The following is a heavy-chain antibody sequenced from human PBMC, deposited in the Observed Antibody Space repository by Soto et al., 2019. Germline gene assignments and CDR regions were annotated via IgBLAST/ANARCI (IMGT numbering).Heavy chain of an antibody. CDR2: IYQSGST. J-gene: IGHJ5*02. D-gene: IGHD4-17*01. CDR1: GGSISSSNW. V-gene: IGHV4-4*02. Sequence: QVQLQESGPGLVKPSGTLSLTCAVSGGSISSSNWWSWVRQPPGKGLEWIGEIYQSGSTNYNPYLKSRVTISVDKSKNQFSLKLSSATAADTAVYYCARGNYGDQQAIRWFDPWGQGTLVTVSS. CDR3: ARGNYGDQQAIRWFDP.